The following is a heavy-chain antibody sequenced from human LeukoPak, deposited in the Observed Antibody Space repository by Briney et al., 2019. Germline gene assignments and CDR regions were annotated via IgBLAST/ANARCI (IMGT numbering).Heavy chain of an antibody. CDR2: INHSGST. J-gene: IGHJ6*03. CDR1: GGSFSGYY. D-gene: IGHD3-10*01. Sequence: PSETLSLTCAVYGGSFSGYYWSWIRQPPGKGLEWIGEINHSGSTNYNPSLKSRVTISVDTSENQFSLKLSSVTAADTAVYYCARHYGSGSYYNLYYYYYYMDVWGKGTTVTISS. V-gene: IGHV4-34*01. CDR3: ARHYGSGSYYNLYYYYYYMDV.